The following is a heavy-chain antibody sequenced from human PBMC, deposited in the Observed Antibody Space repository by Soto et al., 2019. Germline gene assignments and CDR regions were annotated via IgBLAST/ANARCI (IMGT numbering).Heavy chain of an antibody. Sequence: TLXLTCTVTGRSISXGNYSWSCFRQPPGKGLEWIWHIYYIGSTYYNTSRKIRFTISLHISMKEFYLRLTSVTAADTDVYYCARVNLKWLYAFDYWGQGALGTVSS. CDR3: ARVNLKWLYAFDY. CDR1: GRSISXGNYS. J-gene: IGHJ4*02. CDR2: IYYIGST. V-gene: IGHV4-30-4*01. D-gene: IGHD3-3*01.